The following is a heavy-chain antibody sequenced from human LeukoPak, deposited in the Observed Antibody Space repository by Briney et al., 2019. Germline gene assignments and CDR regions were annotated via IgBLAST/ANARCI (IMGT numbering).Heavy chain of an antibody. CDR1: GYTFTSYD. V-gene: IGHV1-8*01. Sequence: GASVKVSCKASGYTFTSYDINWVRQATGQGLEWMGWMNPNSGNTGYAQKFQGRVTMTRNTSISTAYMELSSLRSEDTAVYYCARPFLSSVTTSYYYYGMDVWGQGTTVTVSS. D-gene: IGHD4-17*01. CDR3: ARPFLSSVTTSYYYYGMDV. J-gene: IGHJ6*02. CDR2: MNPNSGNT.